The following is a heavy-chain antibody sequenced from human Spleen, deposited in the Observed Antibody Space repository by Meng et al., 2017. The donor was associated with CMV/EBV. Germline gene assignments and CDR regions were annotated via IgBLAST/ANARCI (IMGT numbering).Heavy chain of an antibody. D-gene: IGHD1-14*01. CDR2: IKTKTDSGTT. Sequence: GFAFSNAWMNCVRQAPARGLVWVCRIKTKTDSGTTNYAAPVRGRFSISMDDSKNSLYLQMNSLKTEDTAVYYCTFSSGSVDVAFDIWGQGTMVTVSS. V-gene: IGHV3-15*01. CDR3: TFSSGSVDVAFDI. J-gene: IGHJ3*02. CDR1: GFAFSNAW.